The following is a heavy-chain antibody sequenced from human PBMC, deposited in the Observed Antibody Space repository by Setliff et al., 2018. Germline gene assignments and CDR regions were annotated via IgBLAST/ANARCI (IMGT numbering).Heavy chain of an antibody. V-gene: IGHV4-59*01. D-gene: IGHD4-17*01. CDR3: ARLPRTVTHFDY. J-gene: IGHJ4*02. CDR2: IFYSGSS. Sequence: SETLSLTCNVSGVSIRSYYWSWIRQPPGKGLEWIGYIFYSGSSNYNPSLQSRVSISVDTSKNQLSLKLDSLTAADTAVYFCARLPRTVTHFDYWGQGALVTVSS. CDR1: GVSIRSYY.